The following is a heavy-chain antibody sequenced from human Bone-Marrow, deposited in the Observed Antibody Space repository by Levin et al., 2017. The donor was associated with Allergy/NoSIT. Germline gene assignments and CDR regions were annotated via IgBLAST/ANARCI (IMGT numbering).Heavy chain of an antibody. Sequence: SETLSLTCTVSGDSISSSSYYWGWIRQPPGKGLEWIGSISYSGSTYYNPSLKSRVTISVDTSKNQFSLKLSSMTAADTAVYYCARHDPDGSGSYYNILGWFDPWGQGTLVTVSS. CDR2: ISYSGST. CDR1: GDSISSSSYY. V-gene: IGHV4-39*01. D-gene: IGHD3-10*01. CDR3: ARHDPDGSGSYYNILGWFDP. J-gene: IGHJ5*02.